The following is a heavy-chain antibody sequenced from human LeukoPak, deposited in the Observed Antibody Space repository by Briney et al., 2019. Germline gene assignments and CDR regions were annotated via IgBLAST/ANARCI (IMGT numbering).Heavy chain of an antibody. CDR3: ARLGYSHASFYY. V-gene: IGHV4-39*01. J-gene: IGHJ4*02. D-gene: IGHD5-18*01. CDR2: IYYSGST. CDR1: GGSISSSSYY. Sequence: SEPLSLTCTVSGGSISSSSYYWGWIRQPPGKGLEWIGSIYYSGSTYYNPSLKSRVTMSVDTSKNQFSLKLSSVTAADTAVYYCARLGYSHASFYYWGQGTLVTVSS.